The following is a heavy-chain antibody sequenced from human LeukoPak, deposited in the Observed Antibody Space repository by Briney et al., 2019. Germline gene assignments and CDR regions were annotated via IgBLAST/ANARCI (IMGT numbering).Heavy chain of an antibody. V-gene: IGHV3-30*04. CDR3: ARERVREMATITYYYYYGMDV. CDR2: ISYDGSNK. CDR1: GFTFSSYA. D-gene: IGHD5-12*01. J-gene: IGHJ6*04. Sequence: GGSLRLSCAASGFTFSSYAMHWVRQAPGKGLEWVAVISYDGSNKYYADSVKGRFTISRDNSKNTLYLQMNSLRAEDTAVYYCARERVREMATITYYYYYGMDVWGKGTTVTVSS.